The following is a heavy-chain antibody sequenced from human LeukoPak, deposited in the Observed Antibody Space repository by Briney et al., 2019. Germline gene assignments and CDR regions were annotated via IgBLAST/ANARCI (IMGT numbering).Heavy chain of an antibody. J-gene: IGHJ4*02. Sequence: ASVKVSCKVSGYTLTELSMHWVRQAPGKGLEWMGGFDPEDGETIYAQKFQGRVTMTEDTSTDTAYMELSSLRSEDTAVYYCATDLMGPGSYYKAPYLDYWGQGTLVTVSS. V-gene: IGHV1-24*01. CDR2: FDPEDGET. D-gene: IGHD3-10*01. CDR1: GYTLTELS. CDR3: ATDLMGPGSYYKAPYLDY.